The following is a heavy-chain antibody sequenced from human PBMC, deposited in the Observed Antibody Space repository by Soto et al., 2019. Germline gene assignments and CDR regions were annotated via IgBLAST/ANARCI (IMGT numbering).Heavy chain of an antibody. V-gene: IGHV3-23*01. Sequence: EVQLLESGGGLVQPGGSLRLSCAASGFTFSSYAMSWVRQAPGKGLEWVSAISGSGGSTYYADSVKGRFTISGDNSKNTLYLQMNSLRAEDTAVYYCAKDPRCGGDCYSSSGYWGQGTLVTVSS. D-gene: IGHD2-21*02. CDR1: GFTFSSYA. J-gene: IGHJ4*02. CDR3: AKDPRCGGDCYSSSGY. CDR2: ISGSGGST.